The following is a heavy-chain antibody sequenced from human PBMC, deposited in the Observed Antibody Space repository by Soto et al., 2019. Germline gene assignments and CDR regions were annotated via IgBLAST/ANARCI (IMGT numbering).Heavy chain of an antibody. Sequence: QVQLVQSGAEVKKPGSSVKVSCKASGGSFNSFAISWVRQAPGQGLEWMGGIIPIFGAASYGQRIQGRVTITANESTSTAFMELSILRSEDTAVYYCATSGECGGDCYVYRMDVWGRGTTVTVSS. J-gene: IGHJ6*02. CDR3: ATSGECGGDCYVYRMDV. CDR2: IIPIFGAA. V-gene: IGHV1-69*01. CDR1: GGSFNSFA. D-gene: IGHD2-21*02.